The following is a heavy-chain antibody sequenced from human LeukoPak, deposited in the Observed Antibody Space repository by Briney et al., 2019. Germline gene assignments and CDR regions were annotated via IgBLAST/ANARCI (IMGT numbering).Heavy chain of an antibody. CDR1: GYTLTGYY. J-gene: IGHJ6*02. D-gene: IGHD2-8*01. CDR3: AREGLTPANYYYYGMDV. Sequence: ASVKVSCKASGYTLTGYYMHWVRQAPGQGLEWMGWINPNSGGTNYAQKFQGRVTMTRDTSISTAYMELSRLRSDDTAVYYCAREGLTPANYYYYGMDVWGQGTTVTVSS. CDR2: INPNSGGT. V-gene: IGHV1-2*02.